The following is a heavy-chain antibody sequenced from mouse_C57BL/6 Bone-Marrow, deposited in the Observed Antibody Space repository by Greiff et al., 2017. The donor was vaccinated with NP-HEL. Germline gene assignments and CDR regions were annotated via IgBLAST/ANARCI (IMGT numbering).Heavy chain of an antibody. CDR3: AREGGLRRRTYAMDY. D-gene: IGHD2-4*01. CDR1: GFTFSDYY. Sequence: DVKLVESEGGLVQPGSSMKLSFTTSGFTFSDYYMAWVRQVPEQGLDWVANINYDGSSTYYLDSLKSRFILSRDNAKNILYLQMSSLKSEDTATEYCAREGGLRRRTYAMDYWGQGTSVTVTS. J-gene: IGHJ4*01. V-gene: IGHV5-16*01. CDR2: INYDGSST.